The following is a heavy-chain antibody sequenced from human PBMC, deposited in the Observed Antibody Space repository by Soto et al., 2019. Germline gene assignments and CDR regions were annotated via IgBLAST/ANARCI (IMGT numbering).Heavy chain of an antibody. J-gene: IGHJ4*02. CDR3: AAGGSWYAF. CDR1: GNPFMGHY. D-gene: IGHD6-13*01. V-gene: IGHV1-2*02. Sequence: GASVKVSCKTSGNPFMGHYIHWLRQAPGQGFEWLGYISNSGDTKYSQNFQGRVSMTRDTSITTAYMELRGLQSGDTAVYYCAAGGSWYAFWGRGTLVTVSS. CDR2: ISNSGDT.